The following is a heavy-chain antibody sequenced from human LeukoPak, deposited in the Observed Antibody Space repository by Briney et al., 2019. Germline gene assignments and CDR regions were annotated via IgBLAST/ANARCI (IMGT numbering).Heavy chain of an antibody. CDR3: ARVPKLSGSYSSGWLLDY. V-gene: IGHV4-59*12. D-gene: IGHD6-19*01. Sequence: SETLSLTCTVSGGSISSYYWSWSRQPPGKGLEWIGYIYYSGSTNYNPSLKSRVTISVDTSKNQFSLKLSSVTAADTAVYYCARVPKLSGSYSSGWLLDYWGQGTLVTVAS. CDR2: IYYSGST. J-gene: IGHJ4*02. CDR1: GGSISSYY.